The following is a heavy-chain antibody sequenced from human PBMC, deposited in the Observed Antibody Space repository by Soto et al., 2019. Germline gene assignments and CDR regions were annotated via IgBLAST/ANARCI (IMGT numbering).Heavy chain of an antibody. D-gene: IGHD6-13*01. CDR1: GYTFTSSG. CDR3: ARGSSSSWFDFDY. V-gene: IGHV1-18*01. CDR2: ISTDNGNT. Sequence: ASVKVSCKASGYTFTSSGISWVRQAPGQGLEWMGWISTDNGNTNYAQHLQGRVSMTTDTSISTAYMDLTRLTSDDTAVYYCARGSSSSWFDFDYWGQGTLVTVSS. J-gene: IGHJ4*02.